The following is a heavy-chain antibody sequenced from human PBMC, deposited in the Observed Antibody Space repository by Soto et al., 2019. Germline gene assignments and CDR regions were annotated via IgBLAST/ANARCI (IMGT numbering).Heavy chain of an antibody. Sequence: SETLSLTCTVSGGSISSYYWSWIRQPPGKGLEWIGYIYYSGITNYNPSLKSRVTISVDTSKNQFSLKLSSVTAADTAVYYCARYKSHYYYGMAVWGQGTTVTVS. CDR2: IYYSGIT. J-gene: IGHJ6*02. V-gene: IGHV4-59*01. D-gene: IGHD1-20*01. CDR3: ARYKSHYYYGMAV. CDR1: GGSISSYY.